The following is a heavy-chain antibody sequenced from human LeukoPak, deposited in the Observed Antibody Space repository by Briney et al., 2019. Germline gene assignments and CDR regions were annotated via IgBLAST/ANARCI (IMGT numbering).Heavy chain of an antibody. CDR2: LNPNSGGT. J-gene: IGHJ3*02. V-gene: IGHV1-2*02. Sequence: GASVKVSCKASGYTFTGYYMHWVRQAPGQGLEWMGWLNPNSGGTNYAQMFQGRDTMTRDTSISTAYMELSRLRSDDTAVYYCARAICGGDCYDAFDIWGQGTMVTVSS. D-gene: IGHD2-21*02. CDR1: GYTFTGYY. CDR3: ARAICGGDCYDAFDI.